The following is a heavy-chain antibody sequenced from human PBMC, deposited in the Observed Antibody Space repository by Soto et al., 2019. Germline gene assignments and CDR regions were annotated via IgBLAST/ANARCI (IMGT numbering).Heavy chain of an antibody. J-gene: IGHJ6*03. CDR1: GGSISSYY. Sequence: QVQLQESGPGLVKPSETLSLTCTVSGGSISSYYWSWIRQPPGKGLEWIGYIYYSGSTNYNPSLKSRVTISVDTSKNQCSQQLSSVTAADTAVYYCARGLRYFDYYYYYYMDVWGKGTTVTVSS. CDR2: IYYSGST. CDR3: ARGLRYFDYYYYYYMDV. V-gene: IGHV4-59*08. D-gene: IGHD3-9*01.